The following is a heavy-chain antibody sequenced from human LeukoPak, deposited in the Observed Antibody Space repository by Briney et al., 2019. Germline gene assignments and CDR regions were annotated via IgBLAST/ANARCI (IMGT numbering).Heavy chain of an antibody. D-gene: IGHD1-14*01. Sequence: PSETLSLTCTVSGGSINTPNYYWGWIRQTPGKGLEWIGNIFYSGGTYYSPSLTSRVTISVDTSKKQFSLKLRSVTAADTAVYYCARHEWGITNAFDIWGQGTMVTVSS. CDR3: ARHEWGITNAFDI. V-gene: IGHV4-39*01. CDR2: IFYSGGT. CDR1: GGSINTPNYY. J-gene: IGHJ3*02.